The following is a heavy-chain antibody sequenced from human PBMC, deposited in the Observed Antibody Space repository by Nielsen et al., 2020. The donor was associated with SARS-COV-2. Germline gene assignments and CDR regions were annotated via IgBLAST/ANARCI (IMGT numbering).Heavy chain of an antibody. J-gene: IGHJ3*02. V-gene: IGHV3-23*01. CDR3: AKGLRGPDAFDI. Sequence: GESLKISCAASGFTFSSYAMSWVRQAPGKGLEWVSAISGSGGSTYYADSVKGRFTISRDNSKNTLYLQMNSLRAEDTAVYYCAKGLRGPDAFDIWGQGTTVTVSS. CDR1: GFTFSSYA. CDR2: ISGSGGST. D-gene: IGHD5/OR15-5a*01.